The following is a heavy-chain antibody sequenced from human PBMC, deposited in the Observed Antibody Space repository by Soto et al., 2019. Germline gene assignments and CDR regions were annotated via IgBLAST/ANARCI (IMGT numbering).Heavy chain of an antibody. CDR1: GGSVSSGSYY. D-gene: IGHD1-26*01. CDR2: IYYSGST. J-gene: IGHJ6*02. Sequence: SETLSLTCTVSGGSVSSGSYYWSWIRQPPGKGLEWIGYIYYSGSTNYNPSLKSRVTISVDTSKNQFSLKLSSVTAADTAVYYCERDVRVGDTRGYYYYGMDVWGQGTTVTVSS. CDR3: ERDVRVGDTRGYYYYGMDV. V-gene: IGHV4-61*01.